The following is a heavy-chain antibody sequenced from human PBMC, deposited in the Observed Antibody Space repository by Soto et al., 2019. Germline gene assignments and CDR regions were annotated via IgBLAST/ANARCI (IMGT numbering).Heavy chain of an antibody. J-gene: IGHJ6*02. Sequence: VQLQESGPGLVKPSETLSLTCTVSGGSINSYYWKCIRQPPGKGLEWLGYIYYSGSTNYNPSLKSRVTISVDTSKNQFSLKLSSVTAAATALYYCARWGGGMDVWGQGTTVTVSS. CDR2: IYYSGST. D-gene: IGHD1-26*01. V-gene: IGHV4-59*01. CDR3: ARWGGGMDV. CDR1: GGSINSYY.